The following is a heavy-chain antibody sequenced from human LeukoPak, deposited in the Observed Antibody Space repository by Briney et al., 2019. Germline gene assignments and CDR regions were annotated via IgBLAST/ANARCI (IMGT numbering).Heavy chain of an antibody. J-gene: IGHJ4*02. D-gene: IGHD2-2*01. CDR2: IRYDGNKT. V-gene: IGHV3-30*02. CDR3: ANLEDIVVVPTGMGSDY. Sequence: PGGSLRLSCAASGFTFSDYDMNWVRQAPGKGPEWVASIRYDGNKTYYADSLKGRFTISRDNSKNTLYLQLNSLRAEDTALYYCANLEDIVVVPTGMGSDYWGQGTLVTVSS. CDR1: GFTFSDYD.